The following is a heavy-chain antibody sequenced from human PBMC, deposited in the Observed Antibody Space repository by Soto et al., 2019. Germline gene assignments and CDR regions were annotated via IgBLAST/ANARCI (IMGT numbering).Heavy chain of an antibody. CDR3: ARDRPPDF. Sequence: ASVKVSCKASGYTFTGYYMHWVRQAPGQGLEWMGWINPNTGGTNYAQNFQGRVTMTTDTSISTAYMELSRLTSDDTAVYYCARDRPPDFWGQGTPVTVSS. V-gene: IGHV1-2*02. D-gene: IGHD6-6*01. CDR2: INPNTGGT. J-gene: IGHJ4*02. CDR1: GYTFTGYY.